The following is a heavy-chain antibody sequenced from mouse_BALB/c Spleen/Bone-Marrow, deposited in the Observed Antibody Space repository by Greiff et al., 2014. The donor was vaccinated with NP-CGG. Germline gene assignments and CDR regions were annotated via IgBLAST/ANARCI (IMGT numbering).Heavy chain of an antibody. D-gene: IGHD2-14*01. J-gene: IGHJ2*01. CDR3: AREVLGDYFDY. Sequence: EVQGVESGGGLVKPGGSLKLSCAASGFAFSSYDMSWVRQTPEKRLEWVAYISSGGGSTYYPDTVKGRFTISRDNAKNTLYLQISSLKSEDTAMYYFAREVLGDYFDYWGQGTPLTVSA. CDR1: GFAFSSYD. V-gene: IGHV5-12-1*01. CDR2: ISSGGGST.